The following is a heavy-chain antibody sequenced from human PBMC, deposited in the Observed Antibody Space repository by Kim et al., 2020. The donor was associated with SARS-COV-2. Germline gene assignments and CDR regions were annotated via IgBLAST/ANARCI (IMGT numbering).Heavy chain of an antibody. CDR1: GFTFSSYA. CDR3: ARDPGRWEWFGELTPPWGYYYYYGMDV. Sequence: GGSLRLSCAASGFTFSSYAMHWVRQAPGKGLEWVAVISYDGSNKYYADSVKGRFTISRDNSKNTLYLQMNSLRAEDTAVYYCARDPGRWEWFGELTPPWGYYYYYGMDVWGQGTTVTVSS. CDR2: ISYDGSNK. J-gene: IGHJ6*02. V-gene: IGHV3-30*04. D-gene: IGHD3-10*01.